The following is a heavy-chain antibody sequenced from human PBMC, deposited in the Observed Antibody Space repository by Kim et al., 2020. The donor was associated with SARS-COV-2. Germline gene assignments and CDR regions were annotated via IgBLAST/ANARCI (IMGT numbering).Heavy chain of an antibody. CDR3: ATAIGSCLPHDY. CDR2: INAGNGNT. V-gene: IGHV1-3*01. CDR1: GYTFTSYA. J-gene: IGHJ4*02. Sequence: ASVKVSCKASGYTFTSYAMHWVRQAPGQRLEWMGWINAGNGNTKYSQKFQGRVTITRDTSASTAYMELSSLRSEDTAVYYCATAIGSCLPHDYWGQGTLVTVSS. D-gene: IGHD6-19*01.